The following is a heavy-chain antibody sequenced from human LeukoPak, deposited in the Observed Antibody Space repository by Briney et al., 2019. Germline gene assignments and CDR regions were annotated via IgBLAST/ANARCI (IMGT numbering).Heavy chain of an antibody. CDR2: ISYHGSNT. D-gene: IGHD3-22*01. V-gene: IGHV3-30-3*02. Sequence: GGSLRLSCAASGFTFSNYAIHWVRQAPGKGLQWVAVISYHGSNTYCADSVKGRCTISRDNSKNTLFLQMNSLRVDDTARYYCAKILYYYDSLDPVQPNDAFDIWGQGTMVTVSS. CDR1: GFTFSNYA. CDR3: AKILYYYDSLDPVQPNDAFDI. J-gene: IGHJ3*02.